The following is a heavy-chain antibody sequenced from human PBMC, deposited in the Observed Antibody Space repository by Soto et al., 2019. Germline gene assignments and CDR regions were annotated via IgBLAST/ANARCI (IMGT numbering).Heavy chain of an antibody. V-gene: IGHV4-61*08. CDR2: VYYGGFT. D-gene: IGHD7-27*01. CDR1: GASVSSGGFY. CDR3: ARQTAPWGFDV. J-gene: IGHJ6*02. Sequence: QVELKESGPGLVKPSETLSLTCTVSGASVSSGGFYYHWIRQPPGKGLEWIGYVYYGGFTNYSPSLRSRLIISVATSTTRISLNLASVTPVDAVVYSCARQTAPWGFDVWGHGTTVTVSS.